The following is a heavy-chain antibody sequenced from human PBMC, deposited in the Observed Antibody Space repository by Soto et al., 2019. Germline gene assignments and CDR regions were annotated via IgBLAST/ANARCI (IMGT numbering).Heavy chain of an antibody. CDR3: ARSHYYYDSSGYNWFDP. D-gene: IGHD3-22*01. J-gene: IGHJ5*02. CDR2: IYYTGRT. CDR1: GVSVSSVSFY. V-gene: IGHV4-61*01. Sequence: SETLSLTGTVSGVSVSSVSFYWTWIRRPPGKGLEWIGYIYYTGRTNYNPSLKSRVSISVDTSKNQFSLKLSSVTAADTAVYYCARSHYYYDSSGYNWFDPWGQGILVTVSS.